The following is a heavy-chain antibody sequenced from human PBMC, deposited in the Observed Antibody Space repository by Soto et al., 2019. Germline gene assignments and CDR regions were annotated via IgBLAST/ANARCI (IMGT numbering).Heavy chain of an antibody. Sequence: EVQLLESGGGLVQPGGSLRLSCAASGFTFSSYAMSWVRQAPGKGLEWVSAISANGQGIYYADSVKGRFIISRDSSKNTVFLHMDSLTAEDTAVYYCAKDRNYPRDQFHNWGQGTLVTVSS. CDR1: GFTFSSYA. CDR2: ISANGQGI. CDR3: AKDRNYPRDQFHN. V-gene: IGHV3-23*01. J-gene: IGHJ4*02. D-gene: IGHD1-7*01.